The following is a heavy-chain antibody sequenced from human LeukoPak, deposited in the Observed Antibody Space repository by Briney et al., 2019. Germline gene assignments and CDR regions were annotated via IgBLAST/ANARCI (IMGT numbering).Heavy chain of an antibody. V-gene: IGHV3-74*01. CDR2: ISSDGSNT. Sequence: GGSLRLSCAASGFAFSRYWMHWVRQAPGKGRLWVSRISSDGSNTLYADSVKGRFTVSRDNAKNTLYLPMDSLRADDTAVYYCATANYVLDVWGQGTTVTVSS. J-gene: IGHJ6*02. CDR1: GFAFSRYW. CDR3: ATANYVLDV.